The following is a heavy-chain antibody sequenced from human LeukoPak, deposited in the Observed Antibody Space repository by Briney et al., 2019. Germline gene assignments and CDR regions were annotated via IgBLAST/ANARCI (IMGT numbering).Heavy chain of an antibody. CDR3: AKDVRPNNYVARKIDY. V-gene: IGHV3-30*02. Sequence: GGSLRLSCGASRFSFSSYGMHWVRQAPGKGLEWVAFIRDDGSKKYYADSLKGRFTVSRDNSRNTLYLQMNSLRAEETAVDYCAKDVRPNNYVARKIDYWGQGTMVTVSS. CDR2: IRDDGSKK. D-gene: IGHD3-10*02. CDR1: RFSFSSYG. J-gene: IGHJ4*02.